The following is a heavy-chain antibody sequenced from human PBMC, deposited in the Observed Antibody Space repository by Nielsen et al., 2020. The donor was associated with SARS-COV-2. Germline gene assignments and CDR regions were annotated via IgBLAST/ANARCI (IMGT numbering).Heavy chain of an antibody. Sequence: ASVKVSCKASGYTFTSYYMHWVRQAPGQGLEWMGIINPSGGSTSYAQKFQGRVTMTRDTSTSTVYMELSSLRSEDTAVYYCARASDKTGTSYYYYGMDVWGQGTTVTVSS. CDR3: ARASDKTGTSYYYYGMDV. CDR1: GYTFTSYY. D-gene: IGHD1-7*01. V-gene: IGHV1-46*01. J-gene: IGHJ6*02. CDR2: INPSGGST.